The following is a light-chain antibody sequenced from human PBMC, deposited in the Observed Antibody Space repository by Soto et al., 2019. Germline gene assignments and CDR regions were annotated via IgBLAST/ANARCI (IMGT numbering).Light chain of an antibody. CDR3: QQVNSYPLT. CDR1: QGISSY. Sequence: DIQLTQSPSFLSVSVGDRVTITCRASQGISSYLAWYQQIPGKAPNLLIYAASTLQSGVPSRFSGSGSGTEFTLTISSLQPEDFATYYCQQVNSYPLTFGGGTKVDIK. V-gene: IGKV1-9*01. J-gene: IGKJ4*01. CDR2: AAS.